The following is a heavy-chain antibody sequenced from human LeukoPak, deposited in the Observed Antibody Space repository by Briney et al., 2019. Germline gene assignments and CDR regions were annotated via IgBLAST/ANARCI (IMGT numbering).Heavy chain of an antibody. D-gene: IGHD1-26*01. CDR3: ASREEVGATMYDY. V-gene: IGHV4-39*01. CDR1: GGSISSSSYY. J-gene: IGHJ4*02. Sequence: SETLSLTCTVSGGSISSSSYYWGWIRQPPGKGLEWIGSIYYSGSTYYNPSLKSRVTISVDTSKNQFSLKLSSVTAADTAVYYCASREEVGATMYDYWGQGTLVTVSS. CDR2: IYYSGST.